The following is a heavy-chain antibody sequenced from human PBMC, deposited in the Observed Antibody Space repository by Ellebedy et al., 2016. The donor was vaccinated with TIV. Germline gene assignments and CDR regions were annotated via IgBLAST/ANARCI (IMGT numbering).Heavy chain of an antibody. J-gene: IGHJ4*02. D-gene: IGHD1-26*01. CDR2: ISSSGSTI. CDR3: ARTYSGTYVDY. Sequence: GESLKISCAASGFTFSSYSMNWVRQAPGKGLEWVSYISSSGSTIYYADSVKGRFTISRDNAKNSLYLQMNSLRAEDTAVYYCARTYSGTYVDYWGQGTLVTVSS. CDR1: GFTFSSYS. V-gene: IGHV3-48*04.